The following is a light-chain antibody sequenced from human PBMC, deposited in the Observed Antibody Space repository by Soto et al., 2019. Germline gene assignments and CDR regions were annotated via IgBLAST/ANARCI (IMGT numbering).Light chain of an antibody. CDR1: QSLLHSSGYNY. Sequence: EIVLTQSPLSLPVTPGEPASISCRSSQSLLHSSGYNYVDWYLQKPGQSPQLLIYLVSNRASGVPGRLSVSGSGTGFTLNFSRVYAEEVGLEYRMQPRQTPVAFGQGTRLE. J-gene: IGKJ5*01. V-gene: IGKV2-28*01. CDR3: MQPRQTPVA. CDR2: LVS.